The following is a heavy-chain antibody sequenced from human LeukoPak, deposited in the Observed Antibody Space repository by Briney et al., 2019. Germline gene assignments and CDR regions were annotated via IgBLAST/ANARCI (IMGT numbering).Heavy chain of an antibody. CDR3: AKHCHVSGVGDFAFDY. Sequence: GRSLRLSLAATGFTFITSGMQWGRQAAGNWLEWVADIWFDENNKYYADPLKGRFTISRDTSKNPLYLQMNTLRAEYTAVYYCAKHCHVSGVGDFAFDYWGQGTPVAVSS. D-gene: IGHD3-16*01. CDR2: IWFDENNK. J-gene: IGHJ4*02. CDR1: GFTFITSG. V-gene: IGHV3-33*06.